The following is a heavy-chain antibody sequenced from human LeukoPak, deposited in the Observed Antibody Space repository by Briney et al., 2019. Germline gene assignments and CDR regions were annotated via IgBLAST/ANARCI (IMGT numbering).Heavy chain of an antibody. V-gene: IGHV3-23*01. Sequence: GGSLRLSCPASGFTFSSYAMSWVRQAPGEGLEWVSAISGSGGSTYYADSVKGRFTISRDNSKNTLYLQMNSLRAEDTAVYYCAKELYGYNSYYYMDVWGKGTTVTVSS. CDR2: ISGSGGST. D-gene: IGHD2/OR15-2a*01. CDR3: AKELYGYNSYYYMDV. CDR1: GFTFSSYA. J-gene: IGHJ6*03.